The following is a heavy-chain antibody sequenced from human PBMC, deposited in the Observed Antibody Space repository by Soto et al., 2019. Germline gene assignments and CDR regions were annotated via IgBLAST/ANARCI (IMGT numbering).Heavy chain of an antibody. D-gene: IGHD3-3*01. CDR2: IYYSGST. V-gene: IGHV4-59*04. CDR3: ARQKYYDVLSGYSKNWFDP. CDR1: GGSISSYY. Sequence: SETLSLTCTVSGGSISSYYWSWIRQPPGKGLEWIGYIYYSGSTYYNPSLKSRVTMSVDTSKNQFSLSLSSVTAADTAVYYCARQKYYDVLSGYSKNWFDPWGQGTLVTVSS. J-gene: IGHJ5*02.